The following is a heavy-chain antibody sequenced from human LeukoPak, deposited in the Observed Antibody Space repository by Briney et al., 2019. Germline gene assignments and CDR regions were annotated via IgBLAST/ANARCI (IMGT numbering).Heavy chain of an antibody. CDR2: IKHDGSEI. J-gene: IGHJ5*02. Sequence: QAGGSLRLSCAASGFTFSNYWMGWVRQAPGKGLEWVANIKHDGSEIYYVDFVKGRFTISRDNAKNSLYLQMNSLRAEDTALYYCAREEGAYDFWSGYYNSWFDPWGQGTLVTVSS. CDR3: AREEGAYDFWSGYYNSWFDP. D-gene: IGHD3-3*01. V-gene: IGHV3-7*03. CDR1: GFTFSNYW.